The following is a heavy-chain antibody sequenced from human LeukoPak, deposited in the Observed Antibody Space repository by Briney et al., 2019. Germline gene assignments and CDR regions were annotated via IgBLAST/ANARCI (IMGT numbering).Heavy chain of an antibody. CDR2: IYYSGST. CDR3: ARGMKRAYYGDYYFDY. V-gene: IGHV4-59*01. CDR1: GGSIGSYY. D-gene: IGHD3-22*01. Sequence: SETLSLTCTVSGGSIGSYYWSWIRQPPGKGLEWIGYIYYSGSTNYNPSLKSRVTISVDTSKNQFSLKLSSVTAADTAVYYCARGMKRAYYGDYYFDYWGQGTLVTVSS. J-gene: IGHJ4*02.